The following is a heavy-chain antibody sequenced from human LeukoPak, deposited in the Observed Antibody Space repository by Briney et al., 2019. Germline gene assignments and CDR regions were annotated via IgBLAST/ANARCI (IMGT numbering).Heavy chain of an antibody. D-gene: IGHD5-18*01. J-gene: IGHJ4*02. V-gene: IGHV4-38-2*02. CDR3: ARSRMTRGYSYGYLNY. CDR1: GYSISSGYY. CDR2: IYHSGST. Sequence: SETLSLTCTVSGYSISSGYYWGWIRQPPGKGLEWIGSIYHSGSTNYNPSLKSRVTISVDTSKNQFSLKLSSVTAADTAVYYCARSRMTRGYSYGYLNYWGQGTLVTVSS.